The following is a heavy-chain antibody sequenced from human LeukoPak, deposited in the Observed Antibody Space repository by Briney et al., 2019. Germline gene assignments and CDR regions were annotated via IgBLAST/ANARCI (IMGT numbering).Heavy chain of an antibody. CDR2: ICTSGST. CDR1: GGSISSYY. J-gene: IGHJ4*02. V-gene: IGHV4-4*09. D-gene: IGHD3-22*01. Sequence: SETLSLTCTVSGGSISSYYWSWIRQPPGKGLEWIGYICTSGSTNYNPSLKSRVAISVDTSKNQFSLKLSSVTAADTAVYYCARLRNYYDSSGYDYWGQGTLVTVSS. CDR3: ARLRNYYDSSGYDY.